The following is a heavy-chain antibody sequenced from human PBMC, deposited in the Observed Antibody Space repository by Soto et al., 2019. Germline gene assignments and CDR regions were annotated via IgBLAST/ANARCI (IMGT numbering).Heavy chain of an antibody. CDR3: ARDLMTTVTSYIDY. CDR1: GFTFSSYG. V-gene: IGHV3-33*01. D-gene: IGHD4-17*01. Sequence: QVQLVESGGGVVQPGRSLRLSCAASGFTFSSYGMHWVRQAPGKGLEWVAVIWYDGSNKYYADSVKGRFTISRDNSKNTLYQQMNILRAEDTAVYYCARDLMTTVTSYIDYWGQGTLVTVSS. CDR2: IWYDGSNK. J-gene: IGHJ4*02.